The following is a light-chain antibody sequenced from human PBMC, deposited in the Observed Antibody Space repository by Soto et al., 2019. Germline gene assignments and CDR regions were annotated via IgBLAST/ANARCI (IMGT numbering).Light chain of an antibody. V-gene: IGKV1-5*03. Sequence: DPQQNPPTSTLSASVGDRVTITCRASQSINNWLVWYQQKPGIAPKPLMYKASNLESGVPSRFSGSGSGTEFALTISSLQPDDFATYYCQQYNSYPWTFGQGTKV. CDR1: QSINNW. CDR2: KAS. CDR3: QQYNSYPWT. J-gene: IGKJ1*01.